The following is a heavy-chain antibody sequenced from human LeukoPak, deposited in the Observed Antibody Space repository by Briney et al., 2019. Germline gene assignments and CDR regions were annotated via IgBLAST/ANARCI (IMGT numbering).Heavy chain of an antibody. D-gene: IGHD3-22*01. CDR1: GFTFSSYA. V-gene: IGHV3-23*01. Sequence: GGSLRLSCAASGFTFSSYAMSWVRQAPGKGLEWVSAISGSGGSTYYADSVKGRFTISRDNSKNTLYLQMNSLGAEDTAVYYCAKDILRYDSSGYYYVGMFDYWGQGTLVTVSS. J-gene: IGHJ4*02. CDR3: AKDILRYDSSGYYYVGMFDY. CDR2: ISGSGGST.